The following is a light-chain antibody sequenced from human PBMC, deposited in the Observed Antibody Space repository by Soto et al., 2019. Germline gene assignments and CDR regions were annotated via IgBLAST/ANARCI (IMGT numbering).Light chain of an antibody. CDR2: GAS. CDR1: QSVSNNY. V-gene: IGKV3-20*01. J-gene: IGKJ3*01. CDR3: QQYGSSPVS. Sequence: EIVLTQSPGTLSLSPGERATLSCRASQSVSNNYLAWYQQKPGQAPRFLMYGASSRATGTPDRVSGSGSGTDFTLTISRLEPEDYAVYYCQQYGSSPVSFGPGTKVDIK.